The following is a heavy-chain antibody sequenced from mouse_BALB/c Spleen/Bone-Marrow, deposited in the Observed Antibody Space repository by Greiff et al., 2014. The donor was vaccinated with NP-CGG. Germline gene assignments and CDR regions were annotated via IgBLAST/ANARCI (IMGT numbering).Heavy chain of an antibody. D-gene: IGHD4-1*01. CDR3: TRSETGPFAY. V-gene: IGHV1-15*01. CDR2: IDPGTGGT. Sequence: VKLQESGAELVRPGASVTLSCKASGYTFTDYEMHWVKQTPVHGLEWIGAIDPGTGGTAYNQKFKGKATLTADKSSSTAYMELRSLTSEDSAVYYCTRSETGPFAYWGQGTLVTVSA. J-gene: IGHJ3*01. CDR1: GYTFTDYE.